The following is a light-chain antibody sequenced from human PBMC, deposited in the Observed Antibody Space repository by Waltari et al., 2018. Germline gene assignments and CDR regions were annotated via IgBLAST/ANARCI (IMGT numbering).Light chain of an antibody. CDR1: QTVSRID. CDR2: AAS. J-gene: IGKJ5*01. V-gene: IGKV3-20*01. Sequence: VLTQSPVPLSLSPGAGATLSCSASQTVSRIDLAWLQQYPVQAPRLRIYAASTRAPGTPGKFSGSGSGTDFALTISRLWPEDFAVYYCQQYGSAPQGFGQGTRVDIE. CDR3: QQYGSAPQG.